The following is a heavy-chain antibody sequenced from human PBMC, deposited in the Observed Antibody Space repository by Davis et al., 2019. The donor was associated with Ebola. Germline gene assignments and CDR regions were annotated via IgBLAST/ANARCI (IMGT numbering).Heavy chain of an antibody. CDR3: TRDWWPDVAFSPPRFES. CDR1: GFTFSDYY. V-gene: IGHV3-15*01. Sequence: GESLKISCSASGFTFSDYYMSWVRQAPGQGLEWVGRIKSEFDGATTDYTASAKGRFTISRDDSKNTMYLQMNSLKIEDTAVYYCTRDWWPDVAFSPPRFESWGQGSLVTVSS. J-gene: IGHJ4*02. D-gene: IGHD2-15*01. CDR2: IKSEFDGATT.